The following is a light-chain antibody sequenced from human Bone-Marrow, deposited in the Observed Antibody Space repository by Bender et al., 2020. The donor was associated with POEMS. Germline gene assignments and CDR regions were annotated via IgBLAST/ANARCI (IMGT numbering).Light chain of an antibody. J-gene: IGLJ3*02. CDR2: NS. CDR3: ATWDDSLNGWV. CDR1: SSKFGSYP. V-gene: IGLV1-44*01. Sequence: QSVLTQPPSASGTPGQRVTISCSGRSSKFGSYPVNWYQQLPGAAPKLVIFNSQRPSGVPDRFSGSNSGTSASLAISGLLSDDEADFYCATWDDSLNGWVFGGGTKLTVL.